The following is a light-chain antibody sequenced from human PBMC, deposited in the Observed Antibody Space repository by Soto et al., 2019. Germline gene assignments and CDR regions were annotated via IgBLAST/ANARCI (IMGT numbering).Light chain of an antibody. CDR2: GAS. CDR3: HQYGSLYT. J-gene: IGKJ2*01. V-gene: IGKV3-20*01. CDR1: QTVSSSY. Sequence: EIVLTQSPGTLSLSPGERATLSCRASQTVSSSYLAWYQQKPGQAPRLLIYGASSRATGIPDRFSGSGFGTDFTLTISRLEPEDFAVYYCHQYGSLYTFGQGTKLEIK.